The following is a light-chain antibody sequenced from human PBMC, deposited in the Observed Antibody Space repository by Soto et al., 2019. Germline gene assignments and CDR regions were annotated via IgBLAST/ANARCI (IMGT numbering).Light chain of an antibody. CDR1: QSVSSN. CDR2: GAS. CDR3: QQYNNWPLT. J-gene: IGKJ4*01. V-gene: IGKV3-15*01. Sequence: EIVMTQSPATLSVSPGERATLSCRASQSVSSNFAWYQQKPGQAPRLLIYGASTRATDIPARFSGSGSGTEFTLTISSLHSEDCAGYYCQQYNNWPLTFGGGTKVEIK.